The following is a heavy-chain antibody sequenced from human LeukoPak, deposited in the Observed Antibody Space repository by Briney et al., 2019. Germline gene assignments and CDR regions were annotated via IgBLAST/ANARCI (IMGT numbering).Heavy chain of an antibody. V-gene: IGHV3-30*04. CDR1: GGSIRSSYY. J-gene: IGHJ4*02. CDR3: ARDPPRYGDYVGEY. CDR2: ISYDGSNK. Sequence: PSETLSLTCTVSGGSIRSSYYYWGWVRQAPGKGLEWVAVISYDGSNKYYADSVKGRFTISRDNSKNTLYLQMNSLRAEDTAVYYCARDPPRYGDYVGEYWGQGTLVTVSS. D-gene: IGHD4-17*01.